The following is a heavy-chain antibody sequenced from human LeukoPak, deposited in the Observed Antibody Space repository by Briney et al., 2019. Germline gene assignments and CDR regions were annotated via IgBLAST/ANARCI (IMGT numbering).Heavy chain of an antibody. CDR1: GFTFSSYG. CDR3: AKDPYGSGSYYISLQYYFDY. V-gene: IGHV3-30*18. CDR2: ISYDGSNK. Sequence: GGSLRLSCAASGFTFSSYGMHWVRQAPGKGLEWVAVISYDGSNKYYADSVKGRFTISRDNSENTLYLQMNSLRAEDTAVYYCAKDPYGSGSYYISLQYYFDYWGQGTLVTVSS. D-gene: IGHD3-10*01. J-gene: IGHJ4*02.